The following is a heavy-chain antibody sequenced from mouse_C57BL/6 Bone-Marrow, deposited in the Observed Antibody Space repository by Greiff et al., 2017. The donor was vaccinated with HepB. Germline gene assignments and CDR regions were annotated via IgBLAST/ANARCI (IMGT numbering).Heavy chain of an antibody. CDR2: INPYNGGT. Sequence: VQLQQSGPVLVKPGASVKMSCKASGYTFTDYYMNWVKQSHGKSLEWIGVINPYNGGTSYNQKFKGKATLTVDKSSSTAYMELNSLTSEDSAVYYCASYYGSSYVGYWGQGTTLTVSS. CDR1: GYTFTDYY. CDR3: ASYYGSSYVGY. D-gene: IGHD1-1*01. V-gene: IGHV1-19*01. J-gene: IGHJ2*01.